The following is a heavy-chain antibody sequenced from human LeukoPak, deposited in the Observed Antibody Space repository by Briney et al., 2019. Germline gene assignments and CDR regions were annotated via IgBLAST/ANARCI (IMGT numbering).Heavy chain of an antibody. Sequence: GGSLRLSCAASGFTFSSYNMNWVRRAPGKGLEWVSSITSSSTYIYYADSVRGRFTISRDNAKNSLYLQMNSLRAEDTAVYFCARDPYSGNYGAYYYYYMDVWGKGTTVTISS. CDR3: ARDPYSGNYGAYYYYYMDV. V-gene: IGHV3-21*01. CDR2: ITSSSTYI. D-gene: IGHD1-26*01. J-gene: IGHJ6*03. CDR1: GFTFSSYN.